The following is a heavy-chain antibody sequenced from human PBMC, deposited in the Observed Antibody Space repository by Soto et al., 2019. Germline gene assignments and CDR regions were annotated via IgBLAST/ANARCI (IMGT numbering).Heavy chain of an antibody. CDR1: GFTFSTYG. D-gene: IGHD3-10*01. CDR3: AKDFKVSGSHYGTLNYSCGMHV. CDR2: ISYDGYLK. V-gene: IGHV3-30*18. Sequence: LRLSCAASGFTFSTYGMQWVRQAPGKGLEWVAVISYDGYLKYYVDAVKGRFTVARDNSKNTLFLEMNSLRVEDTAVYFCAKDFKVSGSHYGTLNYSCGMHVCGPGTTLT. J-gene: IGHJ6*02.